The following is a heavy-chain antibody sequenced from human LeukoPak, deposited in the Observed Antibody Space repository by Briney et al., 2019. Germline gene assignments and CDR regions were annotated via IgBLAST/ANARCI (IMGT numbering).Heavy chain of an antibody. CDR3: ARVYVGSSTTYPFDH. CDR2: IHTDGSIT. Sequence: GGSLRLSCAASGFTFSSYWMHWVRQAPGKGLGWVSRIHTDGSITNYADSVKGRFTISRDNAKNTLYLQMNSLRAEDTAVYYCARVYVGSSTTYPFDHWGQGTLVTVSS. D-gene: IGHD6-6*01. V-gene: IGHV3-74*01. J-gene: IGHJ4*02. CDR1: GFTFSSYW.